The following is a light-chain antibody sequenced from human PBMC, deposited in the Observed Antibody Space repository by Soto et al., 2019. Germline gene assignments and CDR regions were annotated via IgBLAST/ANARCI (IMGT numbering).Light chain of an antibody. CDR2: EVT. Sequence: QSALTQPASVSGSPGQSITISCTGTSSDVGPYNYVSWYQHHPGKAPKLLIYEVTKRPSGVSNRFSGSKSGNTASLTNSGLQAEDEADYYCSSYTTSSTLVFGGGTKLTVL. CDR1: SSDVGPYNY. J-gene: IGLJ3*02. CDR3: SSYTTSSTLV. V-gene: IGLV2-14*01.